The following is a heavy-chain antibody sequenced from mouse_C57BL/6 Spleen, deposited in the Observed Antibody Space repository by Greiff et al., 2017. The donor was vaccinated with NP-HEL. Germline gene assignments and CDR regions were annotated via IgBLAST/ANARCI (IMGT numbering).Heavy chain of an antibody. CDR2: INPNNGGT. Sequence: EVQLQQSGPELVKPGASVKMSCKASGYTFTDYNMHWVKQSHGKSLEWIGYINPNNGGTSYNQKFKGKATLTVNKSSSTAYMELRSLPSEDSAVYYCARGHYYGSSQFAYWGQGNLVTVSA. CDR3: ARGHYYGSSQFAY. V-gene: IGHV1-22*01. D-gene: IGHD1-1*01. J-gene: IGHJ3*01. CDR1: GYTFTDYN.